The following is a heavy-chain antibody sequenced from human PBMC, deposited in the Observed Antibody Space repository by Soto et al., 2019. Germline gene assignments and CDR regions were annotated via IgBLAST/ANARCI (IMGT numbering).Heavy chain of an antibody. V-gene: IGHV3-33*01. J-gene: IGHJ4*02. CDR3: ARGRDTAMVYDFDY. Sequence: GGSLRLSCAASGFTFSSYGMHWVRQAPGKGLEWVAVIWYDGSNKYYADSVKGRFTISRDNSKNTLYLQMNSLRAEDTAVYYCARGRDTAMVYDFDYWGQGTLVTVSS. CDR2: IWYDGSNK. D-gene: IGHD5-18*01. CDR1: GFTFSSYG.